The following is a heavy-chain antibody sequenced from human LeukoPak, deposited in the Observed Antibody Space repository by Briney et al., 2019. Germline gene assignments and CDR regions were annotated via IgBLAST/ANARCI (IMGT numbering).Heavy chain of an antibody. CDR3: ASTYYYDSSGYYNWFDP. CDR1: GGSISSSSYY. Sequence: PSETQSLTCTVSGGSISSSSYYWGWIRQPPGKGLEWIGSIYYSGSTYYNPSLESRVTISVDTSKNQFSLKLSSVTAADTAVYYCASTYYYDSSGYYNWFDPWGQGTLVTVSS. J-gene: IGHJ5*02. CDR2: IYYSGST. V-gene: IGHV4-39*01. D-gene: IGHD3-22*01.